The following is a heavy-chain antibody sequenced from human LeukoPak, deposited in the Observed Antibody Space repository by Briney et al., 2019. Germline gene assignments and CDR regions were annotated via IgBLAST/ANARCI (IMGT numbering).Heavy chain of an antibody. D-gene: IGHD2-2*01. CDR3: ARLHCSSTSCSPY. J-gene: IGHJ4*02. CDR2: ISGSGGST. V-gene: IGHV3-23*01. Sequence: PGGSLRLSCAASGFTFSSYAMSWVRQAPGKGLEWVSAISGSGGSTYYADSVKGRFTISRDNSKNTLYLQMNSLRAEDTAVYYCARLHCSSTSCSPYWGQGTLVTVSS. CDR1: GFTFSSYA.